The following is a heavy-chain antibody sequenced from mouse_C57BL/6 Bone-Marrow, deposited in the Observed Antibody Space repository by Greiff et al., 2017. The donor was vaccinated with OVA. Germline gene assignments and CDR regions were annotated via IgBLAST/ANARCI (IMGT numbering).Heavy chain of an antibody. CDR1: GYAFSSSW. D-gene: IGHD1-1*02. CDR3: ARNLVGKADY. J-gene: IGHJ2*01. Sequence: QVQLQQSGPELVKPGASVKISCKASGYAFSSSWMNWVKQRPGKGLEWIGRIYPGDGDTNYNGKFKGKATLTADKSSSTAYMQLSSLTSEDSAVYFCARNLVGKADYWGQGTTLTVSS. V-gene: IGHV1-82*01. CDR2: IYPGDGDT.